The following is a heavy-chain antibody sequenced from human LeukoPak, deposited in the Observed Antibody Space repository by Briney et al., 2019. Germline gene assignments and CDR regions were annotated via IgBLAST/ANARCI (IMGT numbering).Heavy chain of an antibody. CDR3: ARDQGFGYYDYVWGSYRLYYFDY. CDR1: GYTFTSYG. V-gene: IGHV1-18*03. CDR2: ISAYNGNT. D-gene: IGHD3-16*02. Sequence: ASVKVSCKASGYTFTSYGISWVRQAPGQGLEWMGWISAYNGNTNYAQKLQGRVTMTTDTSTSTAYMELRSLRSDDMAVYYCARDQGFGYYDYVWGSYRLYYFDYWGQGTLVTVSS. J-gene: IGHJ4*02.